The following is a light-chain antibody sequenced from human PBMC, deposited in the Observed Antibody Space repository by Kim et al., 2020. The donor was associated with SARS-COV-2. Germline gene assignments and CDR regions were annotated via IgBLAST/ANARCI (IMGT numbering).Light chain of an antibody. CDR1: NVGRKS. CDR3: QVWDSSTDHWV. J-gene: IGLJ3*02. V-gene: IGLV3-21*04. Sequence: SYELTQPPSVSVAPGKTARFTCGGDNVGRKSVHWYQQKPGQAPVLVINYDTDRPSGIPERFFASKSGNAATLTISRVEAGDEADYYCQVWDSSTDHWVFG. CDR2: YDT.